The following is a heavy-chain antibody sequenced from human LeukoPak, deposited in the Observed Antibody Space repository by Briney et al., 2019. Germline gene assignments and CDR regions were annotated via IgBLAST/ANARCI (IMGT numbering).Heavy chain of an antibody. CDR2: INHSGST. CDR1: GGSFSGYY. J-gene: IGHJ6*03. Sequence: KPSETLSLTCAVYGGSFSGYYWSWIRQPPGKGLEWIGEINHSGSTNYNPSLKSRVTISVDTSKNQFSLKLSSVTAADTAVYYCAREEGARWSDYYYYMDVWGKGTTVTVSS. V-gene: IGHV4-34*01. CDR3: AREEGARWSDYYYYMDV. D-gene: IGHD2-15*01.